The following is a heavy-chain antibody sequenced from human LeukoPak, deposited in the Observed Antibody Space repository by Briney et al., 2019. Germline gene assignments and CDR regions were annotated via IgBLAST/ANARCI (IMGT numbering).Heavy chain of an antibody. Sequence: SETLSLTCTVSGGSISSSSYYWGWIRQPPGKGLEWIGSIYYSGSTHYNPSLKSRVTISVDTSKNQFSLKLSSVTAADTAVYYCARHPPQWVRAYYYGMDVWGQGTTVTVSS. V-gene: IGHV4-39*01. CDR2: IYYSGST. J-gene: IGHJ6*02. CDR1: GGSISSSSYY. D-gene: IGHD5-12*01. CDR3: ARHPPQWVRAYYYGMDV.